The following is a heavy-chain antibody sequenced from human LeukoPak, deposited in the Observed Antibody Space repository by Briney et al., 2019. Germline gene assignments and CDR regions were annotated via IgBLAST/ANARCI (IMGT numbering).Heavy chain of an antibody. V-gene: IGHV4-31*03. D-gene: IGHD1-26*01. CDR3: ATAAWEYFYFDS. J-gene: IGHJ4*02. CDR2: ASYSGGT. CDR1: GGSVTGGGYY. Sequence: SETLSLTCSVSGGSVTGGGYYWSWIRQHPGKGLEWIGFASYSGGTYYNPSLMSRITISVERSQNQFSLRMRDVPAADTAVYFCATAAWEYFYFDSWGQGALVAVSS.